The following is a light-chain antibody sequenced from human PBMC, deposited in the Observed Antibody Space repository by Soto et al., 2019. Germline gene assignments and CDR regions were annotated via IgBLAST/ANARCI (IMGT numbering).Light chain of an antibody. CDR2: DAS. J-gene: IGKJ2*01. V-gene: IGKV1-5*01. CDR1: QSISSW. Sequence: DIPMTQSPSTLSASVGDRVTITCRASQSISSWLAWYQQKPGKAPKLLIYDASSLESGVPSRFSCSGSGTEFTLPISSLQPDDFATYYCQQYNSYSPYTFGQGTKLEIK. CDR3: QQYNSYSPYT.